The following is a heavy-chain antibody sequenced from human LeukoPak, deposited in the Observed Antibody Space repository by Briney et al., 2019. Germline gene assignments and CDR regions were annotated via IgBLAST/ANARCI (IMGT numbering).Heavy chain of an antibody. J-gene: IGHJ1*01. D-gene: IGHD6-13*01. V-gene: IGHV1-69*05. CDR3: ARGTGIAAAVTSLFQY. CDR1: GGTFSSYA. Sequence: SVKVSCKASGGTFSSYAISWVRQALGQGLEWMGGIIPIFGTANYAQKFQGRVTMTRDTSTSTVYMELSSLRSEDTAVYYCARGTGIAAAVTSLFQYWGQGTLVTVSS. CDR2: IIPIFGTA.